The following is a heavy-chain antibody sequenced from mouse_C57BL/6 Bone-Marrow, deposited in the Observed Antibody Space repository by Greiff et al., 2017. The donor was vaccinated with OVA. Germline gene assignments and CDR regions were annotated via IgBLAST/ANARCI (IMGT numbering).Heavy chain of an antibody. CDR1: GYAFTNYL. CDR3: ARSYSNYVPAWFAY. V-gene: IGHV1-54*01. J-gene: IGHJ3*01. CDR2: INPGSGGT. D-gene: IGHD2-5*01. Sequence: QVQLQQSGAELVRPGTSVKVSCKASGYAFTNYLIEWVKQRPGQGLEWIGVINPGSGGTNYNEKFKGKATLTADKSSSTAYMQLSSLTSEDSAVYFCARSYSNYVPAWFAYWGQGTLVTVSA.